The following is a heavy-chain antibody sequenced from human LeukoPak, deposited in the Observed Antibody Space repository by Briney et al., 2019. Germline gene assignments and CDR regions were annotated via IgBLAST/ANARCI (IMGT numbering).Heavy chain of an antibody. CDR2: IHSSGST. CDR3: AREKTAHGYFDY. V-gene: IGHV4-4*07. Sequence: SETLSLTCTFSGGSISSYYWTWIRQPAGKGLEWIGRIHSSGSTKYNPSLRSRVTMSVDTSKNQFSLKLSSVTAADTAVYYCAREKTAHGYFDYWGQGTLVTVSS. CDR1: GGSISSYY. J-gene: IGHJ4*02.